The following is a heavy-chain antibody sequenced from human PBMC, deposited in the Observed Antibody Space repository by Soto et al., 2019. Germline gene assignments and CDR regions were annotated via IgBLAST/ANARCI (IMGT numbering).Heavy chain of an antibody. V-gene: IGHV1-2*02. CDR1: GYTFTGYN. CDR2: INPNSGGT. Sequence: ASVKVSCNASGYTFTGYNMHWVRQAPGQGLERMGWINPNSGGTNYTQKYKGRVTMTRDPSISTAYMGLGRLRSDDTAVYYCASVELATIAPHFDYWGQGTLVTVSS. D-gene: IGHD5-12*01. CDR3: ASVELATIAPHFDY. J-gene: IGHJ4*02.